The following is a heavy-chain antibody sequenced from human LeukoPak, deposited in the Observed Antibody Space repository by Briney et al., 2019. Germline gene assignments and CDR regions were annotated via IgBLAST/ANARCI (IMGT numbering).Heavy chain of an antibody. CDR1: GGTFSSYA. D-gene: IGHD2-8*01. J-gene: IGHJ4*02. CDR2: IIPIFGTA. V-gene: IGHV1-69*13. Sequence: SVKVSCKASGGTFSSYAISWVRQAPGQGLEWMGGIIPIFGTANYAQKFQGRVTITADESTSTAYMELSSLRSEDTAVYYCARGGYCTNGVCYDLGYWGQGTLVTVSS. CDR3: ARGGYCTNGVCYDLGY.